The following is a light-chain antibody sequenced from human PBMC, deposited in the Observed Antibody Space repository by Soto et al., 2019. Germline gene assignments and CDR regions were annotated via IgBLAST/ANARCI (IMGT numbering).Light chain of an antibody. V-gene: IGKV1-5*01. CDR3: QQYNSLWT. Sequence: DIQLTQSPSLLSASIGDRVTITCRASHDISTFLAWYQQKPGKAPKLLIYDASSLESGVPSRFSGSGSGTEFTLTISNLQPDDFATYYCQQYNSLWTFGQGTKVDIK. J-gene: IGKJ1*01. CDR2: DAS. CDR1: HDISTF.